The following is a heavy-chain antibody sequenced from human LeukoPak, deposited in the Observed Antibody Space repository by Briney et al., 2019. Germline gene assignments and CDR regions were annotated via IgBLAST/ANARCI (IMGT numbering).Heavy chain of an antibody. D-gene: IGHD3-16*01. CDR1: GYTFTGYY. J-gene: IGHJ3*02. CDR2: INPNSGGT. CDR3: ARVHYIWGTPVRGYAFDI. Sequence: ASVKVSCKASGYTFTGYYMHWVRQAPGQGLEWMGWINPNSGGTNYAQKFQGRVTMTRDMSISTAYMELSRLRSDDTAVYYCARVHYIWGTPVRGYAFDIWGQGTMVTVSS. V-gene: IGHV1-2*02.